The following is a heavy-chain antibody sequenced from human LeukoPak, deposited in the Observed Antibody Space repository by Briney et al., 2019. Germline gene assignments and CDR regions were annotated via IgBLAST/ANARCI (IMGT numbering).Heavy chain of an antibody. CDR2: INPNSGGT. CDR3: ARDGHRMYYYDTSAYRFDY. Sequence: ASMKVSCKASGYTFTGYYMHWVRQAPGQGLEWMGWINPNSGGTNYAQKFQGRVTMTRDTSISTAYMELSRLRSDDTAVYYCARDGHRMYYYDTSAYRFDYWGQGTLVTVSS. V-gene: IGHV1-2*02. D-gene: IGHD3-22*01. J-gene: IGHJ4*02. CDR1: GYTFTGYY.